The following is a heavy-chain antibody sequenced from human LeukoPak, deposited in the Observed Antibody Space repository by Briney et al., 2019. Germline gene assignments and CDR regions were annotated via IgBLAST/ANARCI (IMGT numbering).Heavy chain of an antibody. V-gene: IGHV4-34*01. CDR3: ARVKRARIAVAGRFYYFDY. J-gene: IGHJ4*02. CDR1: GGSFSGYY. Sequence: SETLSLTCAVYGGSFSGYYWSWIRQPPGKGLEWIEEINHSGSTNYNPSLKSRVTISVDTSKNQFSLKLSSVTAADTAVYYCARVKRARIAVAGRFYYFDYWGQGTLVTVSS. D-gene: IGHD6-19*01. CDR2: INHSGST.